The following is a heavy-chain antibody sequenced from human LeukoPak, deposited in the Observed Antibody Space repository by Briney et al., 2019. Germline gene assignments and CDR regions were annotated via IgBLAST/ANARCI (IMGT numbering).Heavy chain of an antibody. CDR3: ARVEYSSSSGRGYNWFDP. CDR1: GYSFTSYW. V-gene: IGHV5-51*01. CDR2: IYPGDSDT. J-gene: IGHJ5*02. Sequence: PGESLKISCKGSGYSFTSYWIGWVRQMPGKGLEWMGIIYPGDSDTRYSPSFQGQVTISADKSISTAYLQWSSLKASDTAMYYCARVEYSSSSGRGYNWFDPWGQGTLVTVSS. D-gene: IGHD6-6*01.